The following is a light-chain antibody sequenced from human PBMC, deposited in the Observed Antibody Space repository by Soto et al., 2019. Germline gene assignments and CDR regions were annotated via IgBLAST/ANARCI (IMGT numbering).Light chain of an antibody. Sequence: QSVLTQPASVSGSPGQSITISCTGTSSDVGGYKYVSWYQQYPGKAPKLMIYGVTNRPSGVSNRFSGSKTGNTASLTISGLQAEDEAYYYCFSHRGGDSHVFGTGTQLTVL. V-gene: IGLV2-14*01. CDR3: FSHRGGDSHV. J-gene: IGLJ7*01. CDR1: SSDVGGYKY. CDR2: GVT.